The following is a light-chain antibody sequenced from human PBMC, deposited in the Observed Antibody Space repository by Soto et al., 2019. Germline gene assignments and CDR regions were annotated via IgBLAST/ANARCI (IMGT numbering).Light chain of an antibody. Sequence: QSALTQPPSASGSPGQSVTISCTGTSSDVGSRNSVSWYQQHPGKVPKLLISEVSKRPSGVPDRFSGSKSGNTASLTVSGLQAEDEADYYCSSCRGSDIIFGGGTKLTVL. CDR2: EVS. J-gene: IGLJ2*01. CDR1: SSDVGSRNS. CDR3: SSCRGSDII. V-gene: IGLV2-8*01.